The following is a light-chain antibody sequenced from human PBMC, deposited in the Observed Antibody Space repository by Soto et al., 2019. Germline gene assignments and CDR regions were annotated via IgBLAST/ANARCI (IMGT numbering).Light chain of an antibody. J-gene: IGKJ4*01. CDR1: QGISNY. CDR3: LQLFRYPLT. CDR2: SAS. V-gene: IGKV1-9*01. Sequence: DIQLTQSPSFLSASVGDRITITCRASQGISNYLAWYQQKPGKAPELLVYSASTLQSGVPSRFSGGVSETEFSLTIGTLQPEDFATYYCLQLFRYPLTFGGGTKVDLK.